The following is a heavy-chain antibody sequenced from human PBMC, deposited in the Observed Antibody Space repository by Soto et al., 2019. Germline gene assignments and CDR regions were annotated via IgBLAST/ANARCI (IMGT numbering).Heavy chain of an antibody. J-gene: IGHJ6*02. CDR2: IIPIFDTA. V-gene: IGHV1-69*13. Sequence: SVKVSCKASGGTFSDFTINWVRQAPGQRLEWMGGIIPIFDTANYAEKSQGRVTITADESTSTSFMEVSSLRSEDTAVYYCARNGTQTGYSYGMDVWGQGTMVTVSS. CDR3: ARNGTQTGYSYGMDV. CDR1: GGTFSDFT. D-gene: IGHD1-1*01.